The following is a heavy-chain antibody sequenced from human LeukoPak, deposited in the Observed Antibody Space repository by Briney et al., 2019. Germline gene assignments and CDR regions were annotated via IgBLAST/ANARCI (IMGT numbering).Heavy chain of an antibody. CDR3: ARDLEGYCGGDCPFDY. J-gene: IGHJ4*02. CDR1: GGTFSSYA. V-gene: IGHV1-69*05. D-gene: IGHD2-21*02. Sequence: GASEKVSCKASGGTFSSYAISWVRQAPGQGLEWMGRIIPIFGTANYAQKFQGRVTITTDESTSTAYMELSSLRSEDTAVYYCARDLEGYCGGDCPFDYWGQGTLVTVSS. CDR2: IIPIFGTA.